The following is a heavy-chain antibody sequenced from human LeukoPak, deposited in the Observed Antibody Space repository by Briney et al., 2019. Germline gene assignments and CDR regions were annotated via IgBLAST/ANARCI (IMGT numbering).Heavy chain of an antibody. CDR2: IYYSGST. D-gene: IGHD5-24*01. V-gene: IGHV4-39*07. CDR3: ARDQGYSYGRRRDGYNVDAFDI. Sequence: SETLSLTCTVSGGSISSSSYYWGWIRQPPGKGLEWIGSIYYSGSTYYNPSLKSRVTISVDTSKNQFSLKLSSVTAADTAVYYCARDQGYSYGRRRDGYNVDAFDIWGQGTMVTVSS. J-gene: IGHJ3*02. CDR1: GGSISSSSYY.